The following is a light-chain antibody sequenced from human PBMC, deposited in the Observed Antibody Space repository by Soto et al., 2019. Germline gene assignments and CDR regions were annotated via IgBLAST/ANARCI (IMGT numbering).Light chain of an antibody. CDR2: GAS. V-gene: IGKV3-15*01. CDR3: QQDARWPPYT. CDR1: QSVYSN. Sequence: EIVMTQSPGTLSVSPGERVTLSCRASQSVYSNIAWYQQKPGQGPRLLIYGASTRATGIPGRFTGSGAGTEFSLTISSLQSEDSAVYYCQQDARWPPYTFGQGTKLEIK. J-gene: IGKJ2*01.